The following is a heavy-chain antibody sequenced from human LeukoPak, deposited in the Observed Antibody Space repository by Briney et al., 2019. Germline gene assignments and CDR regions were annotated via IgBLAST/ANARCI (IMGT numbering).Heavy chain of an antibody. CDR3: ARQIRYSSGWYEY. D-gene: IGHD6-19*01. CDR1: GYSFTTYW. Sequence: GESLKISCQGFGYSFTTYWIGWVRQMPGKGLEWMGIIYPGDSDTRYSPSFQGQVTISADKSISTAYLQWSSLKASDTAMYYCARQIRYSSGWYEYWGQGTLVTVSS. V-gene: IGHV5-51*01. J-gene: IGHJ4*02. CDR2: IYPGDSDT.